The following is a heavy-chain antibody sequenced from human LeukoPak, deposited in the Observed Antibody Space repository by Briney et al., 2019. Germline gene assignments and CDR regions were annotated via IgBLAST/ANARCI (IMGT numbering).Heavy chain of an antibody. V-gene: IGHV1-8*01. J-gene: IGHJ4*02. Sequence: ASVKVSCRASGFTFTSYDINWVRQSTGQGLEWMGWMNPISGHTGYAQKFQGRVTITRDTSASTAYMELSSLRSEDTAVYYCARDGAAAGKGSFDYWGQGTLVTVSS. CDR2: MNPISGHT. CDR3: ARDGAAAGKGSFDY. D-gene: IGHD6-13*01. CDR1: GFTFTSYD.